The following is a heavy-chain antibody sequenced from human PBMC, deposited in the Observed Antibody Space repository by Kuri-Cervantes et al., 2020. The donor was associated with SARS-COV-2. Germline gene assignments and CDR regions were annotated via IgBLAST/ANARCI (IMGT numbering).Heavy chain of an antibody. J-gene: IGHJ3*02. CDR3: ARDAPKGPSHFDI. V-gene: IGHV1-8*03. CDR2: MNPNSGNT. Sequence: ASVKVSCKASGYTFTSYDINWVRQATGQGLEWMGWMNPNSGNTGYAQKFQGRVTITRNTSISTAYMELSSLRSEDTAVYYCARDAPKGPSHFDIWGQGTMVTVSS. CDR1: GYTFTSYD. D-gene: IGHD2-2*01.